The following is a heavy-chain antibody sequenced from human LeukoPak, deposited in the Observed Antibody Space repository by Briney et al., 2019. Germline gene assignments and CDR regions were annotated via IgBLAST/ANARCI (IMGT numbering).Heavy chain of an antibody. CDR3: AKGFQSRYNFDY. CDR2: VSGSGGST. V-gene: IGHV3-23*01. CDR1: GFTFSTYA. Sequence: PGGSLRLSCAASGFTFSTYAMSWVRQAPGKGLEWVSAVSGSGGSTYYADSVKGRFTISRDNSKNTLYLQMNSLRAEDTAVYYCAKGFQSRYNFDYWGQGTLVTVSS. J-gene: IGHJ4*02. D-gene: IGHD5-24*01.